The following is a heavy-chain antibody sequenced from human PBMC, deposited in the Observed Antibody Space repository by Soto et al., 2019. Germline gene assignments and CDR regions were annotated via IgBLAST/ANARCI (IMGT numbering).Heavy chain of an antibody. CDR2: IGHLETT. J-gene: IGHJ4*02. CDR1: GVAMTDGGYS. V-gene: IGHV4-30-2*06. D-gene: IGHD5-12*01. CDR3: ARGGGYDSFDF. Sequence: TLSHTCRVAGVAMTDGGYSWSWIRQSTEKGLEWLGYIGHLETTYYDQSFKSRLSLSTDRTRNQLSLSMSSMTAADQAVYYCARGGGYDSFDFWGQAIQVTI.